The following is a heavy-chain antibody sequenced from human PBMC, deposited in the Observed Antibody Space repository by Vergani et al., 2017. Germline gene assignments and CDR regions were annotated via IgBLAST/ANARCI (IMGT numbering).Heavy chain of an antibody. Sequence: QVRLQESGPGLVKPSETLSLICTVSGVSITTYYWSWVRQPPGKGLEWLGYIYYSGSTTYNPSLKTRVTISVDTSKNQFSLSLSSVTAADTALYYCAGDSSNWQKAEYWGQGTLVTVSS. V-gene: IGHV4-59*12. CDR1: GVSITTYY. J-gene: IGHJ4*02. CDR2: IYYSGST. D-gene: IGHD6-13*01. CDR3: AGDSSNWQKAEY.